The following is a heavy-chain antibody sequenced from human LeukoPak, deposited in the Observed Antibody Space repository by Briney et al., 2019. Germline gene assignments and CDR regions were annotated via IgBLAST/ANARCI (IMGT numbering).Heavy chain of an antibody. J-gene: IGHJ4*02. CDR2: IWYAGSNK. Sequence: PGGSLRLSCAASGFTFSSYGMHWVRQAPGKGLEWVAVIWYAGSNKYYADSVKGRFTISRDNSKNTLYLQMNSLTAEDTAVYYCAKDGQWELLSRQGSYFDYWGQGTLVTVSS. CDR3: AKDGQWELLSRQGSYFDY. V-gene: IGHV3-30*02. CDR1: GFTFSSYG. D-gene: IGHD1-26*01.